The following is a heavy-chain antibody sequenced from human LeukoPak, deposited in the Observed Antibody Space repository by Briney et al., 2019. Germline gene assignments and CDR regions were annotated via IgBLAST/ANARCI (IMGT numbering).Heavy chain of an antibody. CDR3: ARDPRVLRYFDHRYYFDY. CDR1: GYTFTSYY. Sequence: ASVKVSCKASGYTFTSYYIHWVRQAPGQGLEWMGIINPSGGSTSYAQKFQGRVTMTRDTSTSTVYMELSSLRSEDTAVYYCARDPRVLRYFDHRYYFDYWGQGTLVTVSS. D-gene: IGHD3-9*01. V-gene: IGHV1-46*01. J-gene: IGHJ4*02. CDR2: INPSGGST.